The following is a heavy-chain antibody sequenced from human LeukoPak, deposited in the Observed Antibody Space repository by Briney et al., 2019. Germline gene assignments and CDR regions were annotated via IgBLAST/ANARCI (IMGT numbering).Heavy chain of an antibody. J-gene: IGHJ5*02. CDR3: AREGGSIAAPNWFDP. CDR2: IIPIFGTA. CDR1: GGTFSSYA. D-gene: IGHD6-6*01. Sequence: GASVKVSCKASGGTFSSYAISWVRQAPGQGLEWMGGIIPIFGTANYAQKFQGRVTITADESTSTAYMELSSLRSEDTAVYYCAREGGSIAAPNWFDPWGQGTLVTVSS. V-gene: IGHV1-69*01.